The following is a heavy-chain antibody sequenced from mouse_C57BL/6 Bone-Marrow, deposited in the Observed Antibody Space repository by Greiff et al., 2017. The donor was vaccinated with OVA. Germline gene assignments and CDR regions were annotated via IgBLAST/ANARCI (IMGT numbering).Heavy chain of an antibody. Sequence: EVNVVESGGGLVKPGGSLKLSCAASGFTFSDYGMHWVRQAPEKGLEWVAYISSGSSTIYYADTVKGRFTISRDKAKNTLFLQMTSLRSEDTAMYYCARKHGSRKAWLAYWGQGTLVTVSA. D-gene: IGHD1-1*01. CDR1: GFTFSDYG. CDR2: ISSGSSTI. CDR3: ARKHGSRKAWLAY. J-gene: IGHJ3*01. V-gene: IGHV5-17*01.